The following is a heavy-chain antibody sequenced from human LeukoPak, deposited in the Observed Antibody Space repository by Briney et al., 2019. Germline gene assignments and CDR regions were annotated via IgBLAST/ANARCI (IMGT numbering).Heavy chain of an antibody. CDR2: INPNSGGT. J-gene: IGHJ5*02. CDR3: TRAKGPTLNWLDP. V-gene: IGHV1-2*02. CDR1: GYTFTGYY. Sequence: ASVKVSCKSSGYTFTGYYMHWVRQAPGQGLEWMGWINPNSGGTNYAQKFQGRVTMTRDTSISTAYMELTSLRSDDTAVYYCTRAKGPTLNWLDPWGQGTLVTVSS.